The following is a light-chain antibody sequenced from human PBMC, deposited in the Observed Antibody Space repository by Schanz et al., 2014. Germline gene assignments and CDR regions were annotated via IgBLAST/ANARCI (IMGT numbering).Light chain of an antibody. J-gene: IGLJ2*01. Sequence: QSALTQPRSVSGSPGQSVTISCTGTSSDVGAYNYVSWFQQHPGKAPKLVIYEVTKRPSGVPDRFSGSKSGNTASLTVSGLQAEDEADYYCSSYAGSNFVVFGGGTKLTVL. V-gene: IGLV2-11*01. CDR1: SSDVGAYNY. CDR3: SSYAGSNFVV. CDR2: EVT.